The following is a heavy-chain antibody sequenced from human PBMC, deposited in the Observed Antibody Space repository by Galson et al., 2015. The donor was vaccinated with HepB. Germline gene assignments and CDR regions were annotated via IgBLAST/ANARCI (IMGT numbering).Heavy chain of an antibody. J-gene: IGHJ6*02. CDR2: ISSSSSYI. D-gene: IGHD4-17*01. CDR1: GFTFSSYS. CDR3: ARDQLQNEYGDYNYYYYGMDV. V-gene: IGHV3-21*01. Sequence: SLRLSCAASGFTFSSYSMNWVRQAPGKGLEWVSSISSSSSYIYYADSVKGRFTISRDNAENSLYLQMNSLRAEDTAVYYCARDQLQNEYGDYNYYYYGMDVWGQGTTVTVSS.